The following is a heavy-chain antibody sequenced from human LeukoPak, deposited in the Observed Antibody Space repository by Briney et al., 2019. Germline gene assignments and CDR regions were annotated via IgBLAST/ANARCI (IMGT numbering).Heavy chain of an antibody. J-gene: IGHJ4*02. CDR1: SGSIGSYY. D-gene: IGHD3-9*01. CDR3: ARPHYDILTGPKYYFDY. Sequence: SETLSLTCTVSSGSIGSYYWSWIRQPPGKGLEWIGEINHSGSTNYNPSLKSRVTISVDTSKNQFSLKLSSVTAADTAVYYCARPHYDILTGPKYYFDYWGQGTLVTVSS. CDR2: INHSGST. V-gene: IGHV4-34*01.